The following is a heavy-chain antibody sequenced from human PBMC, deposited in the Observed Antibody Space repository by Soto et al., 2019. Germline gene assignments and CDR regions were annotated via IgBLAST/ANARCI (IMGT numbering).Heavy chain of an antibody. CDR1: SGSISSNNW. V-gene: IGHV4-4*02. Sequence: QVQLQESGPGLVKPSGTLSLTCAVSSGSISSNNWWSWVRQPPGKGLEWIGEIYHSGNTNYSPSLKSRVTISVDKSKNHFSLKLSSVTAADTAVYYCARGSITIFGVVMSFDYWGQGTLVTVSS. J-gene: IGHJ4*02. CDR3: ARGSITIFGVVMSFDY. D-gene: IGHD3-3*01. CDR2: IYHSGNT.